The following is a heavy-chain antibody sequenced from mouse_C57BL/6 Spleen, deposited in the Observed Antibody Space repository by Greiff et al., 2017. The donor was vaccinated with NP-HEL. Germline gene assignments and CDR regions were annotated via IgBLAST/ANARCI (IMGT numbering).Heavy chain of an antibody. CDR2: INPNNGGT. D-gene: IGHD1-1*01. Sequence: EVQLQQSGPELVKPGASVKISCKASGYTFTDYYMNWVKQSHGKSLEWIGDINPNNGGTSYNQKFKGKATLTVDKSSSTAYMELRSLTSEDSAVYYCAKLYGSSLWYFDVWGTGTTVTVSS. CDR3: AKLYGSSLWYFDV. V-gene: IGHV1-26*01. CDR1: GYTFTDYY. J-gene: IGHJ1*03.